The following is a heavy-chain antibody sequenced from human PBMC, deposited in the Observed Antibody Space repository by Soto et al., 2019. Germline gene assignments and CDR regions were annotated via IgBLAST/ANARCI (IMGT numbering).Heavy chain of an antibody. V-gene: IGHV3-21*01. J-gene: IGHJ6*02. CDR1: GFTFSSYS. D-gene: IGHD3-3*01. CDR3: ARVESYDFWSGYYTTFGMDV. Sequence: GGSLRLSCAASGFTFSSYSMNWVRQAPGKGLEWASSISSSSSYIYYADSVKGRFTISRDNAKNSLYLQMNSLRAEDTAVYYCARVESYDFWSGYYTTFGMDVWGQGTTVTVSS. CDR2: ISSSSSYI.